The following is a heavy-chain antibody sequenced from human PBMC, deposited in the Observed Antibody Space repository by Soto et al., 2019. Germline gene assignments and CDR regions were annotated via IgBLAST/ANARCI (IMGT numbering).Heavy chain of an antibody. CDR1: GFAFSGYA. Sequence: GGSLRLSCAVSGFAFSGYAMHWVRQAPGKGLEWVARISYDGSSQVYADSVKGRFTISSDNSKNTLYLQMNSLRAEDTAVYYCVLWPPYYFDYWGQGTLVTVSS. CDR3: VLWPPYYFDY. J-gene: IGHJ4*02. V-gene: IGHV3-30*04. D-gene: IGHD3-10*01. CDR2: ISYDGSSQ.